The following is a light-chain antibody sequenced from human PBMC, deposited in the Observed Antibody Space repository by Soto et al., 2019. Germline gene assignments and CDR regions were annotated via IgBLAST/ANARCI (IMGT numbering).Light chain of an antibody. CDR3: SSYTSRSTLDV. Sequence: QSALTQPASVSGSPGQSITVSCTGTSSDIGGYNYVSWYQQHPGKAPKLMVYEDTNRPSGVSDRFSGSKSGKTASLTISGLQADDEGYYYCSSYTSRSTLDVFGTGTKLTVL. CDR1: SSDIGGYNY. CDR2: EDT. V-gene: IGLV2-14*01. J-gene: IGLJ1*01.